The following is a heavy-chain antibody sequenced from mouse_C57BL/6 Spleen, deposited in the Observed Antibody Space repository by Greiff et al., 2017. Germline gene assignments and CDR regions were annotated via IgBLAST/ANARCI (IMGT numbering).Heavy chain of an antibody. CDR3: ARSSYGNPLDY. Sequence: VQLQQSGPELVKPGASVKISCKASGYSFTGYYMNWVKQSPEKSLEWIGEINPSTGGTTYNQKFKAKATLTVDKSSSTAYMQLKSLTSEDSALYYCARSSYGNPLDYWGQGTTLPVSS. CDR1: GYSFTGYY. V-gene: IGHV1-42*01. D-gene: IGHD2-10*01. J-gene: IGHJ2*01. CDR2: INPSTGGT.